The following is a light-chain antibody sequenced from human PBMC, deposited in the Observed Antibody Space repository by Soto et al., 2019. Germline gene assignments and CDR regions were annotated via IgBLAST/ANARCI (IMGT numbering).Light chain of an antibody. CDR1: QSISNF. CDR3: QQSYVTPRT. J-gene: IGKJ1*01. V-gene: IGKV1-39*01. Sequence: DIQMTQSPSSLSASVGDRVTITCRASQSISNFLNWYQHRLGKATKLLIYDASSLQSGVPSRFSGSGSGTDFTLTISSLQPEDFATYYCQQSYVTPRTFGQGTKVDI. CDR2: DAS.